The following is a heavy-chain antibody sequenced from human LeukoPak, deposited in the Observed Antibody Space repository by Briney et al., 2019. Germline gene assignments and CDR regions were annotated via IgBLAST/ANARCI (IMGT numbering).Heavy chain of an antibody. CDR2: ISSSSSYI. Sequence: GGSLRLSCAASGFTFSSYSMNWVRQAPGKGLEWVSSISSSSSYIYYADSVKGRFTISRDNAKNSLYLQMNSLRAEDTAVYYCARENYGSGSYPRHMDVWGKGTTVTISS. CDR1: GFTFSSYS. J-gene: IGHJ6*03. V-gene: IGHV3-21*04. D-gene: IGHD3-10*01. CDR3: ARENYGSGSYPRHMDV.